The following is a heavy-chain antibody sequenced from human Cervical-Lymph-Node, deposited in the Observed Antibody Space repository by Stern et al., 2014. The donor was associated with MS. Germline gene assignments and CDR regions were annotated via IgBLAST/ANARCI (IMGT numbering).Heavy chain of an antibody. CDR2: IYYSGRT. CDR1: GGSISSSSYY. Sequence: VQLEESGPGLVKPSETLSLTCTVSGGSISSSSYYWGWVRQPPGKGLEWIGSIYYSGRTYYNPSLKSRVTISVDTSKNQFSLKLSSVTAADTAVYYCARAAVAGTKFDYWGQGTLVTVSS. D-gene: IGHD6-19*01. V-gene: IGHV4-39*01. J-gene: IGHJ4*02. CDR3: ARAAVAGTKFDY.